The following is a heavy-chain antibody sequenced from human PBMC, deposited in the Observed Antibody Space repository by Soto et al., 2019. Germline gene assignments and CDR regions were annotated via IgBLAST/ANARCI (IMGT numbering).Heavy chain of an antibody. V-gene: IGHV4-31*03. CDR2: IYHSGST. D-gene: IGHD2-2*02. J-gene: IGHJ4*02. Sequence: QVQLQESGPGLVQPSQTLSLTCSVSGASISSVGYYWTWIRQHPGEGLEWIGYIYHSGSTFYNPSLKRRLTISVDTSNNQFSLRLSSVTAADTAVYYCGSFSDRITPATIVDWGQGTLVTVSS. CDR1: GASISSVGYY. CDR3: GSFSDRITPATIVD.